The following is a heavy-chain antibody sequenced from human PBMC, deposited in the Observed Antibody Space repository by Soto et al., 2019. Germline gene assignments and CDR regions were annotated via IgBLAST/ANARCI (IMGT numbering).Heavy chain of an antibody. Sequence: GGSLRLSCAASGFTFSSYSMNWVRQAPGKGLEWVSSISSSSSYIYYADSVKGRFTISRDNAKNSLYLQMNSLRAEDTAVYYCARDTHYDILTGYYVPYYYYGMDVRGQGTTVTVSS. CDR3: ARDTHYDILTGYYVPYYYYGMDV. J-gene: IGHJ6*02. CDR1: GFTFSSYS. D-gene: IGHD3-9*01. CDR2: ISSSSSYI. V-gene: IGHV3-21*01.